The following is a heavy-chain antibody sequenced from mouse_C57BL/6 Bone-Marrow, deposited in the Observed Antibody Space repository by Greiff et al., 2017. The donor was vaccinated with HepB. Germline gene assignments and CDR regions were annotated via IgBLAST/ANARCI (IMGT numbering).Heavy chain of an antibody. Sequence: MLVESEGGLVQPGSSMKLSCTASGFTFSDYYMAWVRQVPEKGLEWVANINYDGSSTYYLDSLKSRFIISRDNAKNILYLQMSSLKSEDTATYYCARGHYGSSYDWYFDVWGTGTTVTVSS. D-gene: IGHD1-1*01. CDR2: INYDGSST. V-gene: IGHV5-16*01. J-gene: IGHJ1*03. CDR1: GFTFSDYY. CDR3: ARGHYGSSYDWYFDV.